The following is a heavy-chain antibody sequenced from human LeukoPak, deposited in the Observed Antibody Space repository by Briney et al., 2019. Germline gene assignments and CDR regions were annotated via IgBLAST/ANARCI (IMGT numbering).Heavy chain of an antibody. D-gene: IGHD6-25*01. J-gene: IGHJ4*02. CDR3: ARDGSGSRRGYYFDY. Sequence: GASLKISCKGSGYSFTSYWIGWVRQMPGKGLEWMGIIYPGDSDTRYSPSFQGQVTISADKSISTAYLQWSSLKASDTAMYYCARDGSGSRRGYYFDYWGQGTLVTVSS. CDR2: IYPGDSDT. V-gene: IGHV5-51*01. CDR1: GYSFTSYW.